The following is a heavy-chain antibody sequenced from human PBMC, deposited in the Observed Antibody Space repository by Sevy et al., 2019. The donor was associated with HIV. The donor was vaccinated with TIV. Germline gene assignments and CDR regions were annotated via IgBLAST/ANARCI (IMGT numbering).Heavy chain of an antibody. V-gene: IGHV3-23*01. CDR3: AKVDSSGYYSVSGFDY. CDR1: GFTFSSYA. CDR2: ISGSGGST. Sequence: SGSLRLSCAASGFTFSSYAMSWVRQAPGKGLERVSAISGSGGSTYYADSVKGRFTISRDNSKNTLYLQMNSLRAEDTTVYYCAKVDSSGYYSVSGFDYWGQGTLVTVSS. J-gene: IGHJ4*02. D-gene: IGHD3-22*01.